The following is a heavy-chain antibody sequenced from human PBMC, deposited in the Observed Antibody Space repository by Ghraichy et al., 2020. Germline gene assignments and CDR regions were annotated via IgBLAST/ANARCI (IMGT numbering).Heavy chain of an antibody. D-gene: IGHD4-17*01. V-gene: IGHV3-48*03. CDR2: ISSSGSTI. J-gene: IGHJ4*02. CDR1: GFMFSSYE. CDR3: AREPGDNGDNYY. Sequence: GGSLRLSCAASGFMFSSYEMNWVRQAPGKGLEWVSYISSSGSTIYYADSVKGRFTISRDNAKNSLYLQMNSLRAEDTAVYYCAREPGDNGDNYYWGQGTLVTVSS.